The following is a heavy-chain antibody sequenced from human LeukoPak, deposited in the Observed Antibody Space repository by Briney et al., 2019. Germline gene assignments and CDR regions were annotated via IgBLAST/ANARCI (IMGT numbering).Heavy chain of an antibody. J-gene: IGHJ6*02. CDR3: AREAKDYYYGMDV. V-gene: IGHV3-33*01. CDR2: IWYDGSNK. CDR1: GFTFSSYG. Sequence: GRSLRLSCAASGFTFSSYGMHWVRQAPGEGLEWVAVIWYDGSNKYYADSVKGRFTISRDNSKNTLYLQMNSLRAEDTAVYYCAREAKDYYYGMDVWGQGTTVTVSS.